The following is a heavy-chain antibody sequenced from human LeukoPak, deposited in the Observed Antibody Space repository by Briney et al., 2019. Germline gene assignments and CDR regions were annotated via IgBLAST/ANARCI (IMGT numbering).Heavy chain of an antibody. Sequence: GGSLRLSCAAPAFTFSDYSMNWVRQAPGKGLEWVSSISGSGIYTYYADSVKGRFTISRDNAKNSLYLQMNILRAEDTAVYYCARRGGSSSMDYYYHYMDVWGKGTTVTVSS. D-gene: IGHD6-6*01. CDR3: ARRGGSSSMDYYYHYMDV. V-gene: IGHV3-21*01. CDR1: AFTFSDYS. J-gene: IGHJ6*03. CDR2: ISGSGIYT.